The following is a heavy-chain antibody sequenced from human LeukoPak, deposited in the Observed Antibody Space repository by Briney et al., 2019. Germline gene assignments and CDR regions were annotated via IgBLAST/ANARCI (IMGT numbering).Heavy chain of an antibody. CDR3: ARDPGGWYVDY. D-gene: IGHD3-16*01. CDR1: GFTFSSYS. Sequence: GGSLRLSCAASGFTFSSYSMNWVRQAPGKGLDWVSSISSSSSYIYYADSVKGRFTISRDNAKNSLYLQMNSLRAEDTAVYYCARDPGGWYVDYWGQGTLVTVSS. J-gene: IGHJ4*02. V-gene: IGHV3-21*01. CDR2: ISSSSSYI.